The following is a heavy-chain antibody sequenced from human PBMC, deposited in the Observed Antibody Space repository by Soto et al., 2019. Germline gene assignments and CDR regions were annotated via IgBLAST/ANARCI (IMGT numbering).Heavy chain of an antibody. CDR1: GYTFTSYG. D-gene: IGHD1-26*01. J-gene: IGHJ4*02. CDR3: ARDSAEVGAIRRADY. CDR2: ISAYNGNT. Sequence: QVQLVQSGAEVKKPGASVKVSCQASGYTFTSYGISWVRQAPGQGLAWMGWISAYNGNTNYAQKLQGRVTMTTDASTSTAYMELRSLRSDDTAVYYCARDSAEVGAIRRADYWGQGTLVTVSS. V-gene: IGHV1-18*01.